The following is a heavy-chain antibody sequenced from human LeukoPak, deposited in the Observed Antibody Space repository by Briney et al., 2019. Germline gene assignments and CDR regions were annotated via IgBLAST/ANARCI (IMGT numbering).Heavy chain of an antibody. Sequence: GGSLRLSCAASGFTVSSNYMSWVRQAPGRRLEWVSIIYSGGTTYHAESVKGRFTISRDNSKNTLYLHMNNLRAEDTAVYYCASQGGSSLYVIHYWGQGTLVTVSS. CDR3: ASQGGSSLYVIHY. V-gene: IGHV3-53*01. CDR2: IYSGGTT. J-gene: IGHJ4*02. CDR1: GFTVSSNY. D-gene: IGHD6-13*01.